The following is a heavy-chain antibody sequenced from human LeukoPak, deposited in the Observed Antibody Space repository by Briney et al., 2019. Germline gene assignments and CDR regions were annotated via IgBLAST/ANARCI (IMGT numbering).Heavy chain of an antibody. Sequence: GGSLRLSCAASGFTFSSYGMSWVRQAPGKGLEWVSAISGSGGSTYYADSVKGRFTISRDNSKNTLYLQMNSLRAEDTAVYYCARVEMATIQGYYYYMDVWGKGTTVTISS. CDR3: ARVEMATIQGYYYYMDV. J-gene: IGHJ6*03. CDR2: ISGSGGST. CDR1: GFTFSSYG. V-gene: IGHV3-23*01. D-gene: IGHD5-24*01.